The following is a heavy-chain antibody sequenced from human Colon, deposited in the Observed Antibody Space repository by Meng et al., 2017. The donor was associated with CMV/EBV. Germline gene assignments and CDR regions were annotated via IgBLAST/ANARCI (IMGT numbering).Heavy chain of an antibody. CDR1: GYMFAIYG. CDR2: VSAKNGET. V-gene: IGHV1-18*01. J-gene: IGHJ4*02. Sequence: AFGYMFAIYGITWVRQAPGQGREWRGWVSAKNGETRYGQNFQGRFTVTRDTSTNTAYMELRSLRSDDSAVYYCARAGAEVTRSFDLWGQGTLVTVSS. D-gene: IGHD3-9*01. CDR3: ARAGAEVTRSFDL.